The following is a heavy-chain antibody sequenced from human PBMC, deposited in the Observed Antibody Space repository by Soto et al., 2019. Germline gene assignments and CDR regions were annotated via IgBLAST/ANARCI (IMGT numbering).Heavy chain of an antibody. D-gene: IGHD6-19*01. CDR1: GYTFTSYA. V-gene: IGHV1-3*01. CDR3: ARDPTFYSSVRAIFDY. Sequence: ASVKVSCKASGYTFTSYAMNWVRQAPGQRLEWMGWINAGNGNTKYSQKFQGRVTITRDTSASTAYMELSSLRSEDTAVYYCARDPTFYSSVRAIFDYWGQGTLVTVSS. CDR2: INAGNGNT. J-gene: IGHJ4*02.